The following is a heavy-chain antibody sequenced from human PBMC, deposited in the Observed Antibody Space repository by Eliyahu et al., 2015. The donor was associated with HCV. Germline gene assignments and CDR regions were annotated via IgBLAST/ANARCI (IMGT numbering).Heavy chain of an antibody. CDR3: ARIGYSSSSLDY. CDR1: GXTFTNYW. D-gene: IGHD6-6*01. CDR2: IKQDGSVK. Sequence: EVQLVESGGGLVQPGGSLRLSCXASGXTFTNYWMTWVRQAPGKGLEWVANIKQDGSVKYYVDSLKGRFTISRDNTKKSLYLQMNSLRADDTAVYYCARIGYSSSSLDYWGQGTLLIVSS. V-gene: IGHV3-7*03. J-gene: IGHJ4*02.